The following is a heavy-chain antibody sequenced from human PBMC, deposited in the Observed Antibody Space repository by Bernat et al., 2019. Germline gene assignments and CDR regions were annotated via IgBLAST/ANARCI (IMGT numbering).Heavy chain of an antibody. V-gene: IGHV1-18*01. CDR3: AAAPSQVPAANIWFDP. CDR1: GYTFINYG. D-gene: IGHD2-2*01. CDR2: INPYNGNT. Sequence: QVQLLQSGTDVKKPGASLRVSCKASGYTFINYGITWVRQAPGQGLEWMGWINPYNGNTNYAQTVQGRDTMTADTSTSTAYMEMTRLRSDDTAVYYCAAAPSQVPAANIWFDPWGQGTLVTVSS. J-gene: IGHJ5*01.